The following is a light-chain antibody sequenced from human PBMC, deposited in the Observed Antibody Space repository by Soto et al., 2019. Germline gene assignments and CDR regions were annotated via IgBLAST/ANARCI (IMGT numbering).Light chain of an antibody. CDR3: HQYEKWPPIT. V-gene: IGKV3-15*01. Sequence: EIVMTQSPATPSVSPGERATPSCRASQSVSSNLAWYQQKPGQAPRLLIYGASTRATGIPARFSGSGSGTEFALTISSLQPEDFAVYYCHQYEKWPPITFGQGTRLEIK. CDR2: GAS. J-gene: IGKJ5*01. CDR1: QSVSSN.